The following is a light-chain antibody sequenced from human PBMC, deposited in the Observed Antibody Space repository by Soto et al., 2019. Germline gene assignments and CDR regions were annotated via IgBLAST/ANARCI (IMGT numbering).Light chain of an antibody. CDR3: QQYYSYPLT. CDR1: QGISSY. CDR2: AAS. J-gene: IGKJ4*01. V-gene: IGKV1-8*01. Sequence: AIRMTQSPSSFSASTGDRVTITCRANQGISSYLAWYQQKPGKAPKLLIYAASTLQSGVPSRFSGSGSGTDFTRTISCLQSEDFATYYCQQYYSYPLTFGGGTKVEIK.